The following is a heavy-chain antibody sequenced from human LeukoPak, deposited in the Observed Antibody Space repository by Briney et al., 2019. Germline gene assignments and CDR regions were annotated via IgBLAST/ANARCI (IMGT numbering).Heavy chain of an antibody. V-gene: IGHV3-23*01. CDR2: ISGSGGST. CDR1: GFTFSSYA. J-gene: IGHJ6*03. D-gene: IGHD4-11*01. CDR3: AKSDDYRKNYYMDV. Sequence: GGSLRLSCAASGFTFSSYAMSWDRQVPGKGLEWVSAISGSGGSTDYADSVKGRVTISRDNSKNTLYLQMNSLRAEDTAVYYCAKSDDYRKNYYMDVWGKGTTVTVSS.